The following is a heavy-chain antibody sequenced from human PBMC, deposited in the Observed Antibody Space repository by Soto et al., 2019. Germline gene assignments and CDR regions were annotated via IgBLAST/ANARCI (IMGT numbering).Heavy chain of an antibody. CDR2: IGTAADT. CDR3: VRARGGEYFGEQLS. J-gene: IGHJ1*01. CDR1: GFTFSLYD. D-gene: IGHD3-10*01. V-gene: IGHV3-13*04. Sequence: GGSLRLSCATSGFTFSLYDMYWVRQATGKSLEWVSAIGTAADTYYPGSVQGRFIISRDNVNSFLYLQMNSLRAGDTAVYYCVRARGGEYFGEQLSWGQGT.